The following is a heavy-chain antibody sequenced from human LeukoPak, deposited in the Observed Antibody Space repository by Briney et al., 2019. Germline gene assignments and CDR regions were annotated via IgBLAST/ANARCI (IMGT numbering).Heavy chain of an antibody. CDR2: ISGSSHFT. CDR3: AKADSEVAAGPYSFDY. J-gene: IGHJ4*01. D-gene: IGHD6-13*01. Sequence: PGGSLRLSCAPSGFTFTIPAMNWVRQAPERGRGWDPGISGSSHFTYYADSVKGRFTISRDNSKSTLYLQMNSLRAEDTAVYFCAKADSEVAAGPYSFDYWGQGTLVTVSS. CDR1: GFTFTIPA. V-gene: IGHV3-23*01.